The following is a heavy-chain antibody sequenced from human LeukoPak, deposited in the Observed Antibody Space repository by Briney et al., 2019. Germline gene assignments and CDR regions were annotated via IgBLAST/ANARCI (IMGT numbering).Heavy chain of an antibody. V-gene: IGHV4-38-2*01. CDR2: IYNSAST. CDR3: ARNSTSGFFDY. CDR1: GYSITNGDY. J-gene: IGHJ4*02. D-gene: IGHD2/OR15-2a*01. Sequence: RASETLSLTCFVSGYSITNGDYWGWIRQSPGKGLEWIGSIYNSASTHYNPSLKSRVTILVDTSKNEFSLKMTSVTAADTAMYYCARNSTSGFFDYWDQGTLATVSS.